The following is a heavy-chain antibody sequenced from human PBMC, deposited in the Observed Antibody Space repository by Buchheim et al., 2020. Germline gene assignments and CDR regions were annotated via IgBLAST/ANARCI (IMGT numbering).Heavy chain of an antibody. J-gene: IGHJ4*02. CDR2: IWYDGSNK. Sequence: QVQLVESGGGVVQPGRSLRLSCAASGFTFSSYGMHWVRQAPGKGLEWVAVIWYDGSNKYYADSVKGRFTISRDNSKNTLYLQMNSLRAEDTAVYYCARDIVLVPAAIAGGFDYWGQGTL. CDR3: ARDIVLVPAAIAGGFDY. D-gene: IGHD2-2*01. CDR1: GFTFSSYG. V-gene: IGHV3-33*01.